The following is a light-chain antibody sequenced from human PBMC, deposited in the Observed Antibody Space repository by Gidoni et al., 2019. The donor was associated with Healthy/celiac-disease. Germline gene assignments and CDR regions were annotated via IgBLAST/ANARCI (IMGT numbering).Light chain of an antibody. J-gene: IGKJ4*01. Sequence: EIVLTQSPATLSLSPGERATLSCRASQSVSSYLAWYQQKPGQAPRLLIYDASNRATGIPARFSGSGSGTDFTLTISSLEPEEFAVYYCQQRSNWNTFGGXTKVEIK. CDR3: QQRSNWNT. CDR2: DAS. CDR1: QSVSSY. V-gene: IGKV3-11*01.